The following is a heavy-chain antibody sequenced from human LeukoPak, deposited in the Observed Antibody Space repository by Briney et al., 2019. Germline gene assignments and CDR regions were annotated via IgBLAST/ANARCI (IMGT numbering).Heavy chain of an antibody. V-gene: IGHV4-59*12. CDR2: IYYSGST. Sequence: NPSETLSLTCTVSGGSISSYYWSWIRQPPGKGLEWIGYIYYSGSTNYNPSLKSRVTISVDTSRNQFSRKLRSVTAAASAVYYCARSPPASPKCISTSCYDPYLDYWGQGTLVTVSS. J-gene: IGHJ4*02. D-gene: IGHD2-2*01. CDR1: GGSISSYY. CDR3: ARSPPASPKCISTSCYDPYLDY.